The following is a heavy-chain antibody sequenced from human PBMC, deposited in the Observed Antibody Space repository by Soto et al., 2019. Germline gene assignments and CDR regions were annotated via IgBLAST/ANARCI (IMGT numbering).Heavy chain of an antibody. CDR2: INAGNGNT. CDR3: ARRIVGATDFDY. V-gene: IGHV1-3*01. J-gene: IGHJ4*02. CDR1: GYTFTSYA. Sequence: QVQLVQSGAEVKKPGASVKVSCKASGYTFTSYAMHWVRRAPGQRLEWMGWINAGNGNTKYSQKFQGRVTITRDTSASTAYMELSSLRSEDTAVYYCARRIVGATDFDYWGQGTLVTVSS. D-gene: IGHD1-26*01.